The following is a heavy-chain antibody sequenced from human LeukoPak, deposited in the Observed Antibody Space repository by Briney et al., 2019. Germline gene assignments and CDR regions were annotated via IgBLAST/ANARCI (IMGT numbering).Heavy chain of an antibody. Sequence: SETLSLTCTVSGGSISSYYWSWIRQPAGKGLEWIGRIYASGSTNYNPSLKSRVTMSVDTSKNQFSLKLSSVTAADTAVYYCARDHDGEDYDNAFDIWGQGTMVTVAS. CDR2: IYASGST. CDR3: ARDHDGEDYDNAFDI. D-gene: IGHD3-10*01. CDR1: GGSISSYY. J-gene: IGHJ3*02. V-gene: IGHV4-4*07.